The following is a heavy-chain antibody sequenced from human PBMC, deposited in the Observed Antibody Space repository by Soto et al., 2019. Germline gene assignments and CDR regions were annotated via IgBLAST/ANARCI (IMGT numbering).Heavy chain of an antibody. J-gene: IGHJ4*02. CDR1: GASVSTGVYY. D-gene: IGHD6-13*01. V-gene: IGHV4-31*01. Sequence: SETLSLTCTVSGASVSTGVYYWTWIRQHPGKGLEWIGYIDHSGSTYYNPSLTGQVAISVDTSKNQFSLKLNSVTAADTAVYYCAGHSSSDHPTDYWGQGTLVTVSS. CDR2: IDHSGST. CDR3: AGHSSSDHPTDY.